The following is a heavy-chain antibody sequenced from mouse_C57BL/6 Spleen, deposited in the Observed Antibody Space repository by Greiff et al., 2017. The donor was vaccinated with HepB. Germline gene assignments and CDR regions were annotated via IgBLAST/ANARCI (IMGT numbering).Heavy chain of an antibody. V-gene: IGHV5-9-1*02. J-gene: IGHJ1*03. D-gene: IGHD2-3*01. CDR1: GFTFSSYA. Sequence: EVHLVESGEGLVKPGGSLKLSCAASGFTFSSYAMSWVRQTPEKRLEWVAYISSGGDYIYYADTVKGRFTISRDNARNTLYLQMSSLKSEDTAMYYCTREGGYYDWYFDVWGTGTTVTVSS. CDR2: ISSGGDYI. CDR3: TREGGYYDWYFDV.